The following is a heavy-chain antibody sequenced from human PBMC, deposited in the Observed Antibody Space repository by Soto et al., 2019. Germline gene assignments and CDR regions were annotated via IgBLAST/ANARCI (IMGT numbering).Heavy chain of an antibody. Sequence: QVQLVESGGGVVQPGRSLRLSCAASGFTFSSYAMHWVRQAPGKGLEWVAVISYDGSNKYYADSVKGRFTISRDNSKNTLYLQMNSLRAEDTAVYYCARPPQDRAGYYWGQGTLVTVSS. CDR2: ISYDGSNK. V-gene: IGHV3-30-3*01. CDR1: GFTFSSYA. CDR3: ARPPQDRAGYY. J-gene: IGHJ4*02.